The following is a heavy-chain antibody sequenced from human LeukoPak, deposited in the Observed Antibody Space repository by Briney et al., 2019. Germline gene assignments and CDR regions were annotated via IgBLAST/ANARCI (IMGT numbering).Heavy chain of an antibody. J-gene: IGHJ6*03. Sequence: KAGESLKISCKGSGYSFTSYWIGWVRQMPGKGLEWMGIIYPGDSDTRYSPSFQGQVTISADKSISTAYLQWSSLKASDTAMYYCARHLSSRNAYMDVWGKGTTVTVSS. V-gene: IGHV5-51*01. CDR1: GYSFTSYW. CDR3: ARHLSSRNAYMDV. CDR2: IYPGDSDT. D-gene: IGHD6-6*01.